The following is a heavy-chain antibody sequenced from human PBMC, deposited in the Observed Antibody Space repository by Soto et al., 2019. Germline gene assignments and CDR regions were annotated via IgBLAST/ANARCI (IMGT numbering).Heavy chain of an antibody. V-gene: IGHV3-23*01. CDR2: ISGSGGST. D-gene: IGHD5-12*01. J-gene: IGHJ6*03. CDR3: AKAGWLRAWNYYYYMDV. CDR1: GFTFSSYA. Sequence: HPGGSLRLSCAASGFTFSSYAMSWVRQAPGKGLEWVSAISGSGGSTYYADSVKGRFTISRDNSKNTLYLQMNSLRAEDTAVYYCAKAGWLRAWNYYYYMDVWGKGTTVTVSS.